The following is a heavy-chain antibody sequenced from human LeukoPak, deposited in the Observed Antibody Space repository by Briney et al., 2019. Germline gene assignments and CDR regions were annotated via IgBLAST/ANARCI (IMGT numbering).Heavy chain of an antibody. D-gene: IGHD6-13*01. CDR1: GFTVSNNY. V-gene: IGHV3-66*01. CDR2: IYSGGST. J-gene: IGHJ4*02. CDR3: ARDGIAAAGEFDY. Sequence: SGGSLRLSCAASGFTVSNNYMSWVRQAPGKGLEWVSLIYSGGSTSYADSVKGRFTISRDNAKNSLYLQMNSLRAEDTAVYYCARDGIAAAGEFDYWGQETLVTVSS.